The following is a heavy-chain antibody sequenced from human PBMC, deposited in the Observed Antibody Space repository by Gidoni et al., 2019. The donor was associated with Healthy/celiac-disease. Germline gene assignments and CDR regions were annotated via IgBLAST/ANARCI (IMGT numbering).Heavy chain of an antibody. CDR1: GCSISSSSYY. Sequence: QLQLQESGPGLVKPSETLSLTCTVSGCSISSSSYYWGWIRQPPGKGLEWIGRIYYSGSTYYNPSLKSRVTISVDTSKNQFSLKLSSVTAADTAVYYCARMEGYCSGGSCYDLPSWGQGTMVTVSS. V-gene: IGHV4-39*01. CDR2: IYYSGST. J-gene: IGHJ3*01. D-gene: IGHD2-15*01. CDR3: ARMEGYCSGGSCYDLPS.